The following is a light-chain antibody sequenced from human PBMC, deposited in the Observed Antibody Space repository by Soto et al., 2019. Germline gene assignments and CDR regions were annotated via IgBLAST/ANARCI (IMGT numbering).Light chain of an antibody. CDR3: CLHAGSYTYV. CDR1: SSDVGGYNY. Sequence: QSVLTQPRSVSGSPGQSLTISCTGTSSDVGGYNYVSWYQQYPGKVPKLMIYDVTKRPSGVPDRFSGSKSGNTASLTISGLQAEDEADYYCCLHAGSYTYVFGTGTKVTVL. V-gene: IGLV2-11*01. J-gene: IGLJ1*01. CDR2: DVT.